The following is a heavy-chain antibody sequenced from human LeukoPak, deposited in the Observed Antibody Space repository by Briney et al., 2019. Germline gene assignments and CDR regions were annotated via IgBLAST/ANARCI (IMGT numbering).Heavy chain of an antibody. Sequence: SETLSLTCTVSGGSISSYYWSWIRQPPGKGLEWIGYIYYSGSTNYNPSLKSRVTISVDTTKNQFSLKLSSVTAADTAVYYCARIMGDSSGYYYYDYWGQGTLVTVSS. CDR1: GGSISSYY. CDR2: IYYSGST. CDR3: ARIMGDSSGYYYYDY. V-gene: IGHV4-59*01. J-gene: IGHJ4*02. D-gene: IGHD3-22*01.